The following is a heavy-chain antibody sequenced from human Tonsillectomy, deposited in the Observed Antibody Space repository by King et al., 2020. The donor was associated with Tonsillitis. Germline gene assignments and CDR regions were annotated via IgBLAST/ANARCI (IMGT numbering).Heavy chain of an antibody. CDR2: ISGYNGNT. J-gene: IGHJ6*02. V-gene: IGHV1-18*04. Sequence: QLVQSGAEVKKPGDSVKISCKASGYTFTSNGISWVRQAPGQGLEWMGWISGYNGNTNYDQKLQGRVTMTTDTSTSTAYMELRRLRTDAPAVYYCARGNGDYVLDGMDACGQGTTGTVSS. D-gene: IGHD4-17*01. CDR3: ARGNGDYVLDGMDA. CDR1: GYTFTSNG.